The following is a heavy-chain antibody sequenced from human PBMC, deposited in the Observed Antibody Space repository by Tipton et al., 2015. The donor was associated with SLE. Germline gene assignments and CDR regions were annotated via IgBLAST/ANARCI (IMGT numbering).Heavy chain of an antibody. CDR3: ARGHSSGWYAFDY. J-gene: IGHJ4*02. Sequence: LRLSCTVSGGSISSYYWSWIRQPPGKGLEWIGYIYYSGSTNYNPSLKSRVTISVDTSKNQFSLKLTSVTAADTAVYYCARGHSSGWYAFDYWGQGTLVTVSS. V-gene: IGHV4-59*01. D-gene: IGHD6-19*01. CDR2: IYYSGST. CDR1: GGSISSYY.